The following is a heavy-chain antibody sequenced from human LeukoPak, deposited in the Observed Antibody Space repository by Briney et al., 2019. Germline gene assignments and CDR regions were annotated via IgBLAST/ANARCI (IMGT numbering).Heavy chain of an antibody. CDR1: GFTFRAYW. CDR2: IKEDGSEK. D-gene: IGHD2-8*01. CDR3: ANGNRCTSPNCLGYYYFYMDV. Sequence: PGGSLRLSCAASGFTFRAYWMSWVRQAPGKGLEWVANIKEDGSEKYYVDSAKGRLTISRDNAKNSLFLQMNSLRAEDTAVYYCANGNRCTSPNCLGYYYFYMDVWGKGTTVTVSS. J-gene: IGHJ6*03. V-gene: IGHV3-7*03.